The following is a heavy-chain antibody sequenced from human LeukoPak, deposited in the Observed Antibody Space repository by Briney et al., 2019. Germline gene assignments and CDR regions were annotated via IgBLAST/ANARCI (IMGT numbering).Heavy chain of an antibody. J-gene: IGHJ4*02. Sequence: PGGSLRLSCAASGFSFSNNWMTWVRQAPGKGLEWVANIKKDGSEKKYVDSVKGQFTISRDNAKNSLYLQMNSLRAEDTAVYHCATVAADGSGSFYRPFDHWGQGALVTVSS. D-gene: IGHD3-10*01. V-gene: IGHV3-7*05. CDR3: ATVAADGSGSFYRPFDH. CDR2: IKKDGSEK. CDR1: GFSFSNNW.